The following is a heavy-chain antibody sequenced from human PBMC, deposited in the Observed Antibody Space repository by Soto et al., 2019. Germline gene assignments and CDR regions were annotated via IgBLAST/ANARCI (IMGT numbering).Heavy chain of an antibody. CDR3: ARDQVEQPGTINDYYYGMDV. Sequence: QVPLVHSGAAVKKPGASVKVCCRASGYTFTSSGISWVRQAPGQGLDGMVWISAYNGNTNYAQKLQGRVTMTPDTSTSTAYMELRSLISDDTAVYYCARDQVEQPGTINDYYYGMDVWGHGTTVTVS. V-gene: IGHV1-18*01. CDR2: ISAYNGNT. D-gene: IGHD6-13*01. J-gene: IGHJ6*02. CDR1: GYTFTSSG.